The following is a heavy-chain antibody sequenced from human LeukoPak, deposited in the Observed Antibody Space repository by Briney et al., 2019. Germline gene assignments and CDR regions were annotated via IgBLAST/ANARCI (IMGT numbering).Heavy chain of an antibody. Sequence: SVKVSCKASGGTFSSYAISWVRQAPGQGLEWMGGIIPIFGTANYAQKFQGRVTITADKSTSTAYMELSSLRSEDTAVYYCAKGSGSYWLGYYYYYMDVWGQGTTVTVSS. D-gene: IGHD3-10*01. CDR1: GGTFSSYA. CDR3: AKGSGSYWLGYYYYYMDV. V-gene: IGHV1-69*06. J-gene: IGHJ6*02. CDR2: IIPIFGTA.